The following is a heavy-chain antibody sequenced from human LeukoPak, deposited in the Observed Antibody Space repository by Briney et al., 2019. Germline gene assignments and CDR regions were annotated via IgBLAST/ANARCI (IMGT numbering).Heavy chain of an antibody. CDR2: ISYDGSNK. CDR3: ARGSYSSGYGDRYFDY. Sequence: GGSLRLSCAASGFTFSSYAMHWVRQAPGKGLEWVAVISYDGSNKYYADSVKGRFTISRDNSKNTLYLQMNSLRAEDTAVYYCARGSYSSGYGDRYFDYWGQGTLVTVSS. V-gene: IGHV3-30*04. D-gene: IGHD3-22*01. CDR1: GFTFSSYA. J-gene: IGHJ4*02.